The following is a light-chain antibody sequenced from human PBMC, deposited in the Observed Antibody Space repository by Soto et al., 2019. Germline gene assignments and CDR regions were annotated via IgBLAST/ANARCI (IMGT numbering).Light chain of an antibody. J-gene: IGLJ6*01. CDR1: NSNIENNF. CDR3: GTWDSSLSAVV. Sequence: VLSQPPSLSAAPGQKVTISCYGSNSNIENNFVSWFRQFPGAAPDLLIFDNSNRPSGIPDRFSGSKSGSSATLAISGLQAGDEAHYYCGTWDSSLSAVVFGTGTKV. CDR2: DNS. V-gene: IGLV1-51*01.